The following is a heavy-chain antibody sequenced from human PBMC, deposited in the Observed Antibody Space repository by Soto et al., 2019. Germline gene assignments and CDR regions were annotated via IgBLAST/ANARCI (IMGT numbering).Heavy chain of an antibody. CDR3: TKTAPRGAVSGPNWFDP. CDR2: ISGSGGST. V-gene: IGHV3-23*01. J-gene: IGHJ5*02. D-gene: IGHD6-19*01. Sequence: EVQLLESGGGLVEPGGSLRLSCAASGFTFSNYAMNWVRQAPGKGLEWVSAISGSGGSTYYTDSVKGRFTISRDNSKNTLYVQRNSLRAGDTPVNYCTKTAPRGAVSGPNWFDPWGQGTRVPVPS. CDR1: GFTFSNYA.